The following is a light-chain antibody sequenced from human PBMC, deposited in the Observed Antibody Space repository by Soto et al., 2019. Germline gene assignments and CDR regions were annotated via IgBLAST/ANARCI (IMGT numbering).Light chain of an antibody. J-gene: IGKJ4*01. V-gene: IGKV3-15*01. CDR3: QQNNKWPPVT. CDR2: GAS. Sequence: EVVMTQSPATVSVSPGEGVTLSCRASQTISNDLAWYQQKPGQAPRLLIYGASTRATGVPARFSGGGSGTEFTLTYGSLQSEDFAFYYCQQNNKWPPVTFGGGTKVEIK. CDR1: QTISND.